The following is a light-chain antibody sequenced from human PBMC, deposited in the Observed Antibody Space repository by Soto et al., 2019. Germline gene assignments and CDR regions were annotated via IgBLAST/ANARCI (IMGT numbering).Light chain of an antibody. CDR2: EVS. J-gene: IGLJ1*01. CDR3: CSYTSSSTLV. CDR1: SSDVGGYNY. Sequence: QSVLTQPASVSGSPGQSITISCTGTSSDVGGYNYASWYQQHPGKAPKLMIYEVSNRPSGVSNRFSGYKSGNTASLAISGLQAEDEADYYCCSYTSSSTLVFGTGTKLTVL. V-gene: IGLV2-14*01.